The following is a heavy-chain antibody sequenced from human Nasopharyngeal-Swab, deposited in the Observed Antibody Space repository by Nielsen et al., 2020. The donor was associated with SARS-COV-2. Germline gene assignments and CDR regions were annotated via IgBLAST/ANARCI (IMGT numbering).Heavy chain of an antibody. CDR1: GFIFSNYA. CDR2: LRYDGSNK. J-gene: IGHJ4*02. D-gene: IGHD2-2*01. V-gene: IGHV3-30*02. Sequence: GESLKISCAASGFIFSNYAMQWVRQAPGKGLEWVAFLRYDGSNKRYAESVKGRFTISRDNSKNALYLEMNSLRAEDTAVYYCAKEECTGISCIRGFDYWGQGTLVTVSS. CDR3: AKEECTGISCIRGFDY.